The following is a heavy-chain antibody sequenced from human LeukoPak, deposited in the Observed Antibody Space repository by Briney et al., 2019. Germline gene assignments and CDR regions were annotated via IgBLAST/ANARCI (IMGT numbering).Heavy chain of an antibody. CDR3: GMSGDRVPLQDDVIDV. CDR2: IYPGDSGP. CDR1: GYSFTSYC. V-gene: IGHV5-51*01. D-gene: IGHD1-26*01. J-gene: IGHJ3*01. Sequence: GESLKISCKVSGYSFTSYCIGWVRQMPGKGLEWMGMIYPGDSGPTYSPSFQGQVTISVDKSINTAYLQWSSLQASDTAMYYCGMSGDRVPLQDDVIDVWGQGTMVTVST.